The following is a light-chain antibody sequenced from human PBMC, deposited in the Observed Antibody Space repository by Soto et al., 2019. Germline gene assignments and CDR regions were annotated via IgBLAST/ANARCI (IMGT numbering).Light chain of an antibody. Sequence: QPVLTQSPSASASLGASVKLTCTLSSGHTTYAIAWYQQQPKKGPRYLIKLNSDGSHTKGDGIPDRFSGSSSGAERYLSISSLQSEDEADDYCQTWGTGIGFGRVTKLTVL. CDR3: QTWGTGIG. V-gene: IGLV4-69*01. CDR1: SGHTTYA. CDR2: LNSDGSH. J-gene: IGLJ2*01.